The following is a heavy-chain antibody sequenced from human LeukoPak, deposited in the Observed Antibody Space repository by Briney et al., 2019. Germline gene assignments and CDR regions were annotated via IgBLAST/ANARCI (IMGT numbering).Heavy chain of an antibody. CDR3: APKVVGSTPFDY. J-gene: IGHJ4*02. CDR2: ISGSGGST. V-gene: IGHV3-23*01. CDR1: GFTFSSYA. Sequence: GGSLRLSCAASGFTFSSYAMSWVRQAPGKGLEWVSAISGSGGSTYYADSVKGRFTISRDNSKNTLYLQMNSLRAADTAVYYCAPKVVGSTPFDYWGQGTLVTVSS. D-gene: IGHD2-15*01.